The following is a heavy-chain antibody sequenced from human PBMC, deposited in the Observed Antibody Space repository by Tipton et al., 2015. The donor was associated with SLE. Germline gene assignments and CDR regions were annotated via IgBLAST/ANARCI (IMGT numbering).Heavy chain of an antibody. CDR1: GGSFSGYY. Sequence: TLSLTCAVYGGSFSGYYWSWIRQSPGKGLEWIGEINHSGSPKYNPSLKSRVTISVDTSKNQFSLKLSFVTAADTAVYYCARRAGGTGPDYWGQGTLVTVSS. V-gene: IGHV4-34*01. D-gene: IGHD1-26*01. J-gene: IGHJ4*02. CDR3: ARRAGGTGPDY. CDR2: INHSGSP.